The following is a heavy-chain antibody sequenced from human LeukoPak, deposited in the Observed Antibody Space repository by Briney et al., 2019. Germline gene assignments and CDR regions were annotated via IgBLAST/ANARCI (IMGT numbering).Heavy chain of an antibody. D-gene: IGHD5-18*01. V-gene: IGHV3-30*04. CDR1: GFTFSSYA. CDR2: ISYDGSNK. Sequence: GRSLRLSCAASGFTFSSYAMHWVRQAPGKGLEWVAVISYDGSNKYYADSVKGRFTTSRDNSKNTLYLQMNSLRAEDTAVYYCAKGGGYSYGSVDYFDYWGQGTLVTVPS. J-gene: IGHJ4*02. CDR3: AKGGGYSYGSVDYFDY.